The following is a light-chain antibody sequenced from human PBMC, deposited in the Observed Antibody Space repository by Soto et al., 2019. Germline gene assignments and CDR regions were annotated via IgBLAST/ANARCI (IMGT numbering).Light chain of an antibody. Sequence: DIQMTQSPSTLSASVGDRVTITCRASQSISSGLAWYQQKPGKDPNLLIYKAFSLESGAPSRFSGSEYGTEFTLTISSLQPDDVATCYCQQYNSYPCTFGRGTQREIK. V-gene: IGKV1-5*03. J-gene: IGKJ2*02. CDR3: QQYNSYPCT. CDR2: KAF. CDR1: QSISSG.